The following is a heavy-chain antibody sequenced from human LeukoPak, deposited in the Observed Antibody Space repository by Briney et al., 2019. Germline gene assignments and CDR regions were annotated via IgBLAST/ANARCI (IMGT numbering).Heavy chain of an antibody. CDR1: GYDFTSYG. D-gene: IGHD3-16*02. CDR3: ARDQLMITFGGVIVEKYYYYMDV. CDR2: ICGYNGNT. J-gene: IGHJ6*03. V-gene: IGHV1-18*01. Sequence: ASVKVSCKASGYDFTSYGINWVRQAPGQGLEWMGWICGYNGNTNYAQKFQGRVTMTTDTSTGTAYMELRSLRSDDTAVYYCARDQLMITFGGVIVEKYYYYMDVWGKGTTVTVSS.